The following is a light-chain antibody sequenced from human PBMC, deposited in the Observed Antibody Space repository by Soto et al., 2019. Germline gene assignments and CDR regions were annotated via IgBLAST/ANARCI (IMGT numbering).Light chain of an antibody. J-gene: IGLJ7*01. Sequence: QSALTQLPSVSGAPLHTVPISYTGSRSNTGAGYEVSWYQQLPGTAPKLLIYGNSNRPSGGPDRFSGSKSGTSASLAITGLQAEDEAYYYYQYCDGSLSALSVFG. CDR2: GNS. V-gene: IGLV1-40*01. CDR3: QYCDGSLSALSV. CDR1: RSNTGAGYE.